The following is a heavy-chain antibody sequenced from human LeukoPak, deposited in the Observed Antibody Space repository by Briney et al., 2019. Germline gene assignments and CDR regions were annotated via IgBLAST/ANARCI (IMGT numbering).Heavy chain of an antibody. V-gene: IGHV3-30*02. CDR1: GFTFSSYG. D-gene: IGHD5-18*01. CDR3: ARRGDSYAVFDY. Sequence: GGSLRLSCAASGFTFSSYGMHWVRQAPGKGLEWVAFIRYDGSNKYYADSVKGRFTISRDNSKNTLYLQMNSLRAEDSAVYYCARRGDSYAVFDYWGQGTLVTVSS. CDR2: IRYDGSNK. J-gene: IGHJ4*02.